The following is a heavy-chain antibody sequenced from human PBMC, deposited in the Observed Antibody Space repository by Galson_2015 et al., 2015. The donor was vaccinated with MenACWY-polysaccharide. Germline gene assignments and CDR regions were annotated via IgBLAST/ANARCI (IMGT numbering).Heavy chain of an antibody. D-gene: IGHD3-22*01. V-gene: IGHV3-48*01. CDR3: ARVRYYDGSGQFDY. J-gene: IGHJ4*02. CDR1: GFTFSSYS. CDR2: ISSSSSTI. Sequence: SLRLSCAASGFTFSSYSMNWVRQAPGKGLEWVSYISSSSSTIYYADPVKGRFTISRDNAKNSLYLQMNSLRAEDTAVYYCARVRYYDGSGQFDYWGQGTLVTVSS.